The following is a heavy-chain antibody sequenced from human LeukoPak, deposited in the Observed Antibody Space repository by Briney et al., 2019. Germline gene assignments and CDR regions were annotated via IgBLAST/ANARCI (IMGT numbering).Heavy chain of an antibody. CDR1: GFTFSHYA. V-gene: IGHV3-30*03. Sequence: PGGSLRLSCVASGFTFSHYAMHWVRQAPGEGLQWVAFISYSGNNYYYADSVKGRFIISRDDSKNTLYVEMNSLRLDDTAIYYCARGPPTSRSGAHFDYWGQGSLVTVSP. CDR3: ARGPPTSRSGAHFDY. J-gene: IGHJ4*02. D-gene: IGHD5-12*01. CDR2: ISYSGNNY.